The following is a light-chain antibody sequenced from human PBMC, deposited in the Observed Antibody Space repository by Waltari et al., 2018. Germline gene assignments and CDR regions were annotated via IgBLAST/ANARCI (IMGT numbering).Light chain of an antibody. Sequence: DIQMTQSPSSVSASVVDRVIITCRASQDISTWLAWYQERVGKAPKLRTFGASSLQSGVPSRFSGSRSGTDFTITISSLQPEDFATYYCQQSYNTPPVTFGPGTKVDIK. J-gene: IGKJ1*01. V-gene: IGKV1-12*01. CDR1: QDISTW. CDR2: GAS. CDR3: QQSYNTPPVT.